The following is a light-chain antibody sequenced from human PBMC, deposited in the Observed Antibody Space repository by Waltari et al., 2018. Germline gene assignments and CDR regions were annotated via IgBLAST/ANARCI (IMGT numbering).Light chain of an antibody. CDR1: QTINSW. CDR2: MAT. V-gene: IGKV1-5*01. J-gene: IGKJ1*01. CDR3: QQYNSPPWT. Sequence: DIQMTQSPSSLSASVGDKVNITCQASQTINSWLAWFQQRPGKAPKPLIYMATSLETGVPSRFSVSGSGTDFTLTISSLQPEDFATYYCQQYNSPPWTFGQGTKVEI.